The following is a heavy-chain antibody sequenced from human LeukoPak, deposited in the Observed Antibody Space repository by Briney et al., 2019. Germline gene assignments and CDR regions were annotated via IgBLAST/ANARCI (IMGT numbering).Heavy chain of an antibody. V-gene: IGHV1-18*01. Sequence: ASAKVSCKASGYTFTSYSISWLRQAPAQGPEWMGWMSAYNGNTIYAQKVKGRITMTTDTSTSTAYMELRSLKSDATDVYYCARASYCSDGSCYSDYWGQGTLVTVSS. CDR1: GYTFTSYS. CDR2: MSAYNGNT. J-gene: IGHJ4*02. CDR3: ARASYCSDGSCYSDY. D-gene: IGHD2-15*01.